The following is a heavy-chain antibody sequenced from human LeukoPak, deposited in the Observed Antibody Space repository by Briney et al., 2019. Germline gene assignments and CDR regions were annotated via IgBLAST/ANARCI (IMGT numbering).Heavy chain of an antibody. V-gene: IGHV1-2*02. D-gene: IGHD3-10*01. CDR3: ARGREIHGGSDTKLDDY. J-gene: IGHJ4*02. CDR2: INPKSGGT. CDR1: GYXFTGYY. Sequence: ASVKVSCKASGYXFTGYYMHWVRQAPGQGLEWMGWINPKSGGTNYAQKFQGRVTMTRDTSISTAYMELSRLTSDDTAVYYCARGREIHGGSDTKLDDYWGQGTLVTVSS.